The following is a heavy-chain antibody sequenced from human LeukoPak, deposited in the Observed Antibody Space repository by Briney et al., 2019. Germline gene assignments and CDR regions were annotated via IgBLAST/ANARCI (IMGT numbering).Heavy chain of an antibody. D-gene: IGHD3-3*01. CDR3: ARVGSGYYPRSGYYYYGMDV. Sequence: GGSLRLSCAASGFTFSSYEMNWGRQAPGKGLEWVSYISTSGSTIYYADSVKGRFTISRDNAKNSLYLQMNSLSAEDTAVYYCARVGSGYYPRSGYYYYGMDVWGQGTTVTVSS. CDR1: GFTFSSYE. J-gene: IGHJ6*02. V-gene: IGHV3-48*03. CDR2: ISTSGSTI.